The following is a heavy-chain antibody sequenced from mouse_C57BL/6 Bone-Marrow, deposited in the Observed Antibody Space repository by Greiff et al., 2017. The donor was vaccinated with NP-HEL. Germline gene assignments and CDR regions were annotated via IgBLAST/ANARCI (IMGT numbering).Heavy chain of an antibody. CDR2: INPNYGTT. Sequence: EVKLQESGPELVKPGASVKISCKASGYSFTDYNMNWVKQSNGKSLEWIGVINPNYGTTSYNQKFKGKATLTVDQSSSTAYMQLNSLTSEDSAVYYCAGYGNYLAWFAYWGQGTLVTVSA. V-gene: IGHV1-39*01. CDR3: AGYGNYLAWFAY. J-gene: IGHJ3*01. D-gene: IGHD2-1*01. CDR1: GYSFTDYN.